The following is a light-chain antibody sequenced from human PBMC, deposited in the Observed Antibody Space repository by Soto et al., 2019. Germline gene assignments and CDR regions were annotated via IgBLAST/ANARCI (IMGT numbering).Light chain of an antibody. CDR1: ESVSRN. Sequence: EIVLTQSPDTLSVSPWERATLSCRASESVSRNLAWYQQKPGQAPRLLIYDASTRATGIPDRFSGSGSGTEFTLTISSLQPDDFATYYCQHYNSYSEAFGQGTKVDIK. CDR3: QHYNSYSEA. V-gene: IGKV3-15*01. J-gene: IGKJ1*01. CDR2: DAS.